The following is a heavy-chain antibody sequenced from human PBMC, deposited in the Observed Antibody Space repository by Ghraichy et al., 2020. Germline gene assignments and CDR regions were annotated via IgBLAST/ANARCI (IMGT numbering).Heavy chain of an antibody. J-gene: IGHJ4*02. CDR3: ARDHPDPLNSVLDY. D-gene: IGHD2/OR15-2a*01. CDR1: GFTFSSYG. CDR2: IWYDGSNK. V-gene: IGHV3-33*01. Sequence: HSCAASGFTFSSYGMHWVRQAPGKGLEWVAVIWYDGSNKYYADSVKGRFTISRDNSKNTLYLQMNSRRAKDTAVYYCARDHPDPLNSVLDYWGQGTLVTVSS.